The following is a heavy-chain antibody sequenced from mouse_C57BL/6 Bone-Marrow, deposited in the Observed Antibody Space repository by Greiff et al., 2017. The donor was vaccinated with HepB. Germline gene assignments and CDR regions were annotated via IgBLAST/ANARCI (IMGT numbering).Heavy chain of an antibody. J-gene: IGHJ4*01. CDR1: GYAFTNYL. Sequence: VKLMESGAELVRPGTSVKVSCKASGYAFTNYLIEWVKQRPGQGLEWIGVINPGSGGTNYNEKFKGKATLTADKSSSTAYMQLSSLTSEDSAVYFCARGENYYAMDYWGQGTSVTVSS. CDR3: ARGENYYAMDY. CDR2: INPGSGGT. V-gene: IGHV1-54*01.